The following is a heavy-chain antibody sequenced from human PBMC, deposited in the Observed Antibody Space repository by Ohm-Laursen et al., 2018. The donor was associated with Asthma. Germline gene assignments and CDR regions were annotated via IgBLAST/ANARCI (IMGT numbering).Heavy chain of an antibody. Sequence: SDTLSLTCTVSGGSISSYYWSWIRQPPGKGLEWIGYIYYSGSTNYNPSLKSRVTISVDTSKNQFSPKLSSVTAADTAVYYCARGQWELPQDAFDIWGQGTMVTVSS. V-gene: IGHV4-59*07. D-gene: IGHD1-26*01. J-gene: IGHJ3*02. CDR1: GGSISSYY. CDR3: ARGQWELPQDAFDI. CDR2: IYYSGST.